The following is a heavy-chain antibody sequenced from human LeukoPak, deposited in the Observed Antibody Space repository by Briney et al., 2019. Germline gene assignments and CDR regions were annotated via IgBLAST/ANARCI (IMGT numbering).Heavy chain of an antibody. D-gene: IGHD6-6*01. CDR3: AAESSPAPFYYYGMDV. Sequence: GTSVKVSCKASGFTFTSSAMQWVRQARGQRLEWIGWIVVGSGSTNYAQKFQERVTITRDMSTSTAYMELSSLRSEDTAVYYCAAESSPAPFYYYGMDVWGQGTTVTVSS. V-gene: IGHV1-58*02. J-gene: IGHJ6*02. CDR1: GFTFTSSA. CDR2: IVVGSGST.